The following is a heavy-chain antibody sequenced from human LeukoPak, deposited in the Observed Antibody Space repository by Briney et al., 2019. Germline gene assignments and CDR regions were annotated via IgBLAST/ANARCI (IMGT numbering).Heavy chain of an antibody. V-gene: IGHV3-15*01. Sequence: PGGSLRLSCAASGFTFSNAWMSWVRQAPGKGLEWVGRIKSKTDGGTTDYAAPVKGRFTISRDDSKNTLYLQMNSLKTEDTAVYYCTTRVVPAARKAFDIWGQGTMVTVSS. CDR1: GFTFSNAW. CDR3: TTRVVPAARKAFDI. D-gene: IGHD2-2*01. CDR2: IKSKTDGGTT. J-gene: IGHJ3*02.